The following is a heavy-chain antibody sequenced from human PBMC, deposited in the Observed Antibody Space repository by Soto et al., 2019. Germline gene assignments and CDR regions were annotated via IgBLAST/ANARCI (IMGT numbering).Heavy chain of an antibody. CDR1: GGSFSGYY. V-gene: IGHV4-34*01. J-gene: IGHJ4*02. D-gene: IGHD3-22*01. Sequence: QVQLQQWGAGLLKPSETLSLTCAVYGGSFSGYYWSWIRQPPGKGLEWIGEINHSGSTNYNPSLKTRVAISVDTSKNQFSLKLSSVTAADTAVYYCARGSRTYYYDSSGYYYSDYFDYWGQGTLVTVSS. CDR3: ARGSRTYYYDSSGYYYSDYFDY. CDR2: INHSGST.